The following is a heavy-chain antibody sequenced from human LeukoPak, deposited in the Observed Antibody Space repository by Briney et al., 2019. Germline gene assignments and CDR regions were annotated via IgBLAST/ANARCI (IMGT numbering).Heavy chain of an antibody. CDR1: GGILSTYA. J-gene: IGHJ4*02. Sequence: ASVKVSCKASGGILSTYAISWVRQAPGQGLEWMGGIVPVIGTASFAQKFQGRTTVTADESTSTAYMELNSLTFEDTAVYYCARSTSVYDMGGLDYWGQGTLVTVSS. V-gene: IGHV1-69*13. D-gene: IGHD5/OR15-5a*01. CDR3: ARSTSVYDMGGLDY. CDR2: IVPVIGTA.